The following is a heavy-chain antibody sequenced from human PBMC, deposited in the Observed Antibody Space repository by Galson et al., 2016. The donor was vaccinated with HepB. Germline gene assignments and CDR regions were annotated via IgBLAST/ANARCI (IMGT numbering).Heavy chain of an antibody. CDR3: TFVTIFRGAPRNFYYSGMDV. CDR1: GFTFADYT. D-gene: IGHD3-10*01. V-gene: IGHV3-49*03. Sequence: SLRLSCATSGFTFADYTWSWFRQAPGKGLEWVALIRGTTYGQTPNYAASVEGRFTVLRDDSQGIAYLEKGSLKTEDTGVYYCTFVTIFRGAPRNFYYSGMDVWGRGTTVTVSS. J-gene: IGHJ6*02. CDR2: IRGTTYGQTP.